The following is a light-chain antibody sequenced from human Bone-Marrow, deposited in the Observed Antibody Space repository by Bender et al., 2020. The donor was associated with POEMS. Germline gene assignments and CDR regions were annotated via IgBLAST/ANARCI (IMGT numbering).Light chain of an antibody. V-gene: IGLV2-14*01. CDR1: SSDIGGYNY. J-gene: IGLJ2*01. CDR3: YSYTSASLVV. CDR2: EVS. Sequence: QSALTQPASVSGSPGQSITISCTGSSSDIGGYNYVSWHQHPPGKAPKLMIYEVSKRPSGVSNRFSGSKSGNTASLTISGLQAEDEGDYYCYSYTSASLVVFGGGTKVTVL.